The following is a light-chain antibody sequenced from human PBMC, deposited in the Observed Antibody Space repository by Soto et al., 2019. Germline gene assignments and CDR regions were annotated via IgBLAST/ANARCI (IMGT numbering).Light chain of an antibody. V-gene: IGKV1-9*01. CDR3: QQAYSSTIT. Sequence: DIQLTQSPSLLSASVGDRVTITCRDSHDIRTYLAWYQQKPGKAPKLLIYEASTLQSGVLSRFSGSGSGTDFTLTINSLQPEDSATYYCQQAYSSTITFGQGTRLEIK. J-gene: IGKJ5*01. CDR1: HDIRTY. CDR2: EAS.